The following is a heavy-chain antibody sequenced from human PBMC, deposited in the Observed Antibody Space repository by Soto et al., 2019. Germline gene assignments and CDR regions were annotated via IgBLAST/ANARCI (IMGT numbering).Heavy chain of an antibody. CDR2: SRDKGNSYST. Sequence: GGSLILSCAGSGFTFSDYYIDWVRQAPGKGLEWVGRSRDKGNSYSTDYAASVKGRFTVSRDTSKNSLYLQMNSLKADDTALYYCARSIPGTTSFDSWGQGTLVTVSS. CDR1: GFTFSDYY. D-gene: IGHD1-7*01. J-gene: IGHJ4*02. V-gene: IGHV3-72*01. CDR3: ARSIPGTTSFDS.